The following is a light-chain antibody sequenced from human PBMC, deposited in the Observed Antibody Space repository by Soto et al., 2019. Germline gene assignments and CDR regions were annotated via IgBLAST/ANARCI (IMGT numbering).Light chain of an antibody. CDR1: SSDVGGYGY. CDR3: SSYTGTSVV. J-gene: IGLJ2*01. CDR2: DVS. Sequence: QSALTQPASVSGSPGQSITISCTGTSSDVGGYGYVSWYQQHPGKAPKLMIFDVSYRPSGVSDRFSGSKSGNTASLTISGLQAEDEADYYCSSYTGTSVVFGGGTKLTVL. V-gene: IGLV2-14*01.